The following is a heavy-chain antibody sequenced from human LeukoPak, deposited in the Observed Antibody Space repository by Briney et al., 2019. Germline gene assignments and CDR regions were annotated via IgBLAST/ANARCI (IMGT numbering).Heavy chain of an antibody. V-gene: IGHV3-7*01. Sequence: GGSLRLSCAASGFSFSNDWMCWVRQAPGKGLEWVANINQDESKKYYVDSAKGRFTISRDNAKNSLYLQMSSLRAEDTAVYYCARDHAYRTDYWGQGTLVTVSS. D-gene: IGHD2-2*01. CDR3: ARDHAYRTDY. CDR1: GFSFSNDW. J-gene: IGHJ4*02. CDR2: INQDESKK.